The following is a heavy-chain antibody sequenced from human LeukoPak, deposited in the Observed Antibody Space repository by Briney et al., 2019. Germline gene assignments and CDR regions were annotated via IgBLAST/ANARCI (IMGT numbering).Heavy chain of an antibody. Sequence: SETLSLTCTVSGGSISSYYWTWIRQPAGKGLEWIGRIYTSGSTSYSPSLKSRVTISLDTSKNQFSLRLSSVTAADTAVYYCARVGILTGYYDYWGQGTLVTVSS. V-gene: IGHV4-4*07. CDR2: IYTSGST. D-gene: IGHD3-9*01. J-gene: IGHJ4*02. CDR1: GGSISSYY. CDR3: ARVGILTGYYDY.